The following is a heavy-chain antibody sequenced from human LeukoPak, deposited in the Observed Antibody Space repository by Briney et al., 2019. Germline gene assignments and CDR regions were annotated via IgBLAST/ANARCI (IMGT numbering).Heavy chain of an antibody. Sequence: GGSLRLSCAASGFSFSINAMTWVRQAPGKGLEWVSAISGSGDNTFYADSVKGRFTTSRDNSQNTLYLQMNSLTAEDTAVYYCANAPYYYAPPGGWGQGTLVTVSS. CDR3: ANAPYYYAPPGG. CDR2: ISGSGDNT. CDR1: GFSFSINA. D-gene: IGHD3-10*01. J-gene: IGHJ4*02. V-gene: IGHV3-23*01.